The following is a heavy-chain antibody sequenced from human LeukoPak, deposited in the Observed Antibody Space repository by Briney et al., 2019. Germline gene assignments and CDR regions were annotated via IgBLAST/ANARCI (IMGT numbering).Heavy chain of an antibody. Sequence: PGGSLRLSCAASGFTFSSYAMSWVRQAPGKGLEWVSAISGSGGSTYYADSVKGRFTISRDNSKNTLYLQMNSLRAEDTAVYYCARDLRHYCRSSSCYPDAFDIWGQGTMVTVSS. CDR1: GFTFSSYA. CDR3: ARDLRHYCRSSSCYPDAFDI. D-gene: IGHD2-2*01. J-gene: IGHJ3*02. V-gene: IGHV3-23*01. CDR2: ISGSGGST.